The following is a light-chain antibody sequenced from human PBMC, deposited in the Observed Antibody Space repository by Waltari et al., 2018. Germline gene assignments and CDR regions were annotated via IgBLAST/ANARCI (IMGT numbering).Light chain of an antibody. Sequence: EIVMTQSPDTLSVSPGERATLSCRASQSVSSDLAWYQQKPGQAPRLLIYGASTRATGVPARFSGSGSGTDITLTISSLEPEDFAVYYCQQRSDWLTFGGGTRVEIK. CDR3: QQRSDWLT. CDR1: QSVSSD. CDR2: GAS. V-gene: IGKV3-11*01. J-gene: IGKJ4*01.